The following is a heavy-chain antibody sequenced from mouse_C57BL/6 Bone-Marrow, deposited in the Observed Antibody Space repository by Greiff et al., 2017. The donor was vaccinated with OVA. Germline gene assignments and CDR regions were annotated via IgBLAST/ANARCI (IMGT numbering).Heavy chain of an antibody. CDR3: ARTGTGAY. D-gene: IGHD4-1*01. CDR1: GFTFSSYG. Sequence: EVKLMESGGDLVKPGGSLKLSCAASGFTFSSYGMSWVRQTPDKRLEWVATISSGGSYTYYPDSVKGRFTISRDNAKNTLYLQMSSLKSEDTAMYYCARTGTGAYWGQGTLVTVSA. CDR2: ISSGGSYT. V-gene: IGHV5-6*01. J-gene: IGHJ3*01.